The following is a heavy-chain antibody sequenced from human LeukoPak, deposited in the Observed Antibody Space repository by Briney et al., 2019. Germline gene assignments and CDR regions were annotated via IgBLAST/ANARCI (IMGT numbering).Heavy chain of an antibody. J-gene: IGHJ4*02. CDR3: AKGSGSYSSSFFDY. CDR1: GFTFYDYT. V-gene: IGHV3-9*01. CDR2: ISWNSDYI. D-gene: IGHD1-26*01. Sequence: GRSLRLSCAASGFTFYDYTMHWVRQAPGKGLEWVSGISWNSDYIVYADSVKGRFTISRDNAKNSLYLQMSSLRAEDTAFYYCAKGSGSYSSSFFDYWGQGTLVTVSS.